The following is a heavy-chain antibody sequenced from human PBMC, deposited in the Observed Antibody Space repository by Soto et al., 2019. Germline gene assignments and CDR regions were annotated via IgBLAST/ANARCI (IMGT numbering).Heavy chain of an antibody. J-gene: IGHJ4*02. CDR1: RGSISTYF. CDR2: TSYSGTT. V-gene: IGHV4-59*01. CDR3: ARIRGLGEVSPYFDH. Sequence: QVQLQEWGPGLVKPSETLSLTCTVSRGSISTYFLTWIRQPPGGVLEWIGYTSYSGTTNYNASLLRRVTISFDPSANQFSLRVRSVSAADTAVYYCARIRGLGEVSPYFDHCGQGARVTVSS. D-gene: IGHD3-16*01.